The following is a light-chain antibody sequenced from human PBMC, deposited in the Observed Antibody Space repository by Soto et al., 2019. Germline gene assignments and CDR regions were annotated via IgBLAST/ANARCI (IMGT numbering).Light chain of an antibody. Sequence: NFMLTQPHSVSESPGKTVTISCTRSSGSIASNYVQWYQQRPGSAPTTVIYEDNQRPSGVPDRFSGSIDSSSNSASLTISGLKTEDEDDYYCQSYDSSIPVVFGGGTKLTVL. CDR3: QSYDSSIPVV. J-gene: IGLJ2*01. V-gene: IGLV6-57*04. CDR2: EDN. CDR1: SGSIASNY.